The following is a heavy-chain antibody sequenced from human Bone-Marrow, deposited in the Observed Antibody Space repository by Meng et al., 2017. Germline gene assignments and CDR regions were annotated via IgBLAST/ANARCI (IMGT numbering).Heavy chain of an antibody. CDR2: IYHSGST. V-gene: IGHV4-4*02. CDR3: ARDLVRTAMVGVFDY. D-gene: IGHD5-18*01. CDR1: GGSKSSSNW. J-gene: IGHJ4*02. Sequence: QLQVQESGPGLVAPSGPLSLTCAFSGGSKSSSNWWSWVRQPPGKGLEWIGEIYHSGSTNYNPSLKSRVTISVDKSKNQFSLKLSSVTAADTAVYYCARDLVRTAMVGVFDYWGQGTLVTVSS.